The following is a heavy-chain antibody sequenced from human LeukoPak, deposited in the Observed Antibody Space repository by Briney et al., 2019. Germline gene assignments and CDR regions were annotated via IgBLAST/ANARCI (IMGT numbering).Heavy chain of an antibody. CDR1: DHAFNNFY. Sequence: ASVKVSCKASDHAFNNFYVHWVRQAPGQGLEWMGWISAYNGNTNYAQKLQGRVTMTTDTSTSTAYMELRSLRSDDTAVYYCARDGRYGGNWGSGGLDYWGQGTLVTVSS. CDR2: ISAYNGNT. J-gene: IGHJ4*02. CDR3: ARDGRYGGNWGSGGLDY. D-gene: IGHD7-27*01. V-gene: IGHV1-18*04.